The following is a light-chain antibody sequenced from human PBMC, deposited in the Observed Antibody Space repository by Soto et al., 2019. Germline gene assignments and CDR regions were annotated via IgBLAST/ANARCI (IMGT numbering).Light chain of an antibody. V-gene: IGKV3-20*01. Sequence: EIVLTQSPGTLSVSPGERATLSCRASQTITNNKLAWYQQKPGRAPSLLIYGTSTRATGIPDRFSGSGSGTDFTLTISRLEPEDSAIYYCQQYGDWTFGQGTKVEI. CDR2: GTS. J-gene: IGKJ1*01. CDR3: QQYGDWT. CDR1: QTITNNK.